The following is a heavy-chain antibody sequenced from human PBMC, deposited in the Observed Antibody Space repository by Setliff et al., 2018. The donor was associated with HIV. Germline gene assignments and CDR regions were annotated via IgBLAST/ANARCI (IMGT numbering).Heavy chain of an antibody. J-gene: IGHJ4*02. CDR1: GGSFSGYD. Sequence: SETLSLTCAVYGGSFSGYDWSWIRQPPGKGLEWIGEINHSGSTNYNPSLKSRVTISVDTSKNQFSLKLYSVTAADTAVYFCARLRITMIMMLNYFDYWGQGTLVTVSS. CDR2: INHSGST. CDR3: ARLRITMIMMLNYFDY. V-gene: IGHV4-34*01. D-gene: IGHD3-22*01.